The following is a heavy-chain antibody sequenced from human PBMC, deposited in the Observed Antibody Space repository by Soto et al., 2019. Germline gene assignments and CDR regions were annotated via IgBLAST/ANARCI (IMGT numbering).Heavy chain of an antibody. CDR1: GFTFSSYS. Sequence: ESLKISCKASGFTFSSYSLGWVRHMPGKGLQWMGNIFSSDSSAKYSPSFVGQVTISVDRSINTAYLQWSSLKASDTAIYYCGTWRGSSWFDYWGPGTLVTVSS. CDR2: IFSSDSSA. J-gene: IGHJ4*02. V-gene: IGHV5-51*01. D-gene: IGHD2-2*01. CDR3: GTWRGSSWFDY.